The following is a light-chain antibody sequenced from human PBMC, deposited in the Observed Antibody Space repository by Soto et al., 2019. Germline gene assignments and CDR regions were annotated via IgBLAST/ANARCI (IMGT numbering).Light chain of an antibody. V-gene: IGLV2-8*01. CDR1: SSDVGGYKY. Sequence: QSALTQPPSASGSPGQSVTISCTGTSSDVGGYKYVSWYQQHPGKAPKLMIFEVNKRPSGVPDRFSGSKSGNTASLTVSGLQGEDEADYYCSSYAGTNNLGVFGTGTKLTVL. J-gene: IGLJ1*01. CDR3: SSYAGTNNLGV. CDR2: EVN.